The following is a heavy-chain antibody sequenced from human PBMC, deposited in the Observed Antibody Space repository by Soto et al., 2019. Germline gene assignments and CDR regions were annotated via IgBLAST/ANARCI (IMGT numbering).Heavy chain of an antibody. CDR3: AKDSDTAILCYYYGLCV. V-gene: IGHV3-23*01. D-gene: IGHD5-18*01. CDR1: GFTFSSYA. CDR2: ISGSGGST. J-gene: IGHJ6*02. Sequence: GGSLRLSCAASGFTFSSYAMSWVRQAPGKGLEWVSAISGSGGSTYYADSVKGRFTISRDNSKKTLYRQMNSLRAEDTAVYYCAKDSDTAILCYYYGLCVWGQGTTGAVAS.